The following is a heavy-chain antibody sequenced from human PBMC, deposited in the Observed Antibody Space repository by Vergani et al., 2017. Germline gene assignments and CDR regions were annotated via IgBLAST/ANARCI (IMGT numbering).Heavy chain of an antibody. CDR2: IKQEGSEK. V-gene: IGHV3-7*03. CDR1: GFTVSSYY. Sequence: EVQLVESGGGLVQPGGSLRLSCAASGFTVSSYYMSWVRQAPGKGLEWVAKIKQEGSEKYYVDSVKGRFTMSRDNAKNSLYLQMNSLRAEATAVYYCEKSARITVFGVVTPYQTYGMDVWGQGTTVTVSS. CDR3: EKSARITVFGVVTPYQTYGMDV. D-gene: IGHD3-3*01. J-gene: IGHJ6*02.